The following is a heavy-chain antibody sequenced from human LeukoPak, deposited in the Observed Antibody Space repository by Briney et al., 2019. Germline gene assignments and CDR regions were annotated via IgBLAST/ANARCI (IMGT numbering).Heavy chain of an antibody. V-gene: IGHV4-39*01. D-gene: IGHD3/OR15-3a*01. CDR1: GGSISSSSYY. CDR3: ARQGTVTMYNY. J-gene: IGHJ4*02. CDR2: ISYSGST. Sequence: SETLSLTCTVSGGSISSSSYYWGWIRQPPGKGLEWIGSISYSGSTYYNPSLKTRVAISVDTSKNQFSLRLSSVTAADTAVYYCARQGTVTMYNYWGQGTLVTVSS.